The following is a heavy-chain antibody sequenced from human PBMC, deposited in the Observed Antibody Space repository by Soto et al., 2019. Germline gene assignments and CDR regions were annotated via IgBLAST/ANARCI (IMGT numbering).Heavy chain of an antibody. CDR3: ARHIRYCGGDCVTSDAFDI. J-gene: IGHJ3*02. CDR1: GGSISSSSYY. D-gene: IGHD2-21*02. Sequence: SETLSLTCTVSGGSISSSSYYWGWIRQPPGKGLEWVGSIYYSGNTYYNPSLKSRVTISVDTSKNQFSLRLSSVTAADTAVYYCARHIRYCGGDCVTSDAFDIWGRGTMVTVSS. V-gene: IGHV4-39*01. CDR2: IYYSGNT.